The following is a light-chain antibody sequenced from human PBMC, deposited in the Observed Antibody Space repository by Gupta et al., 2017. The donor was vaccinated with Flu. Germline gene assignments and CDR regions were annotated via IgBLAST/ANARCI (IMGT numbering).Light chain of an antibody. CDR2: DVS. CDR3: QQYEKLPLI. V-gene: IGKV1-33*01. Sequence: DIPLTQSPSSLSASVADRVIITCQASQDINNWLNWYQQKPGSAPNLLIYDVSNLATGVPSRFSGSGSGTHFILTISSLQPEDFATYYCQQYEKLPLIFGGGTKVEMK. CDR1: QDINNW. J-gene: IGKJ4*01.